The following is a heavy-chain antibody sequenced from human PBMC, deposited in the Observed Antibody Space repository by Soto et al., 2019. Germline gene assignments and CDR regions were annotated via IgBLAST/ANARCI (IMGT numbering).Heavy chain of an antibody. V-gene: IGHV3-9*01. CDR3: AKGSWYYYDRSGYLDV. CDR2: ISWNSGNI. Sequence: EVQLVESGGGLVQPGRSLRLSCAASGFTFDDYAMHWVRQAPGKGLEWVSGISWNSGNIGYADSVKGRFTISRDNAKNSLHMQMNSLRAEDRALYYCAKGSWYYYDRSGYLDVWGQGTLVTVSS. J-gene: IGHJ4*02. CDR1: GFTFDDYA. D-gene: IGHD3-22*01.